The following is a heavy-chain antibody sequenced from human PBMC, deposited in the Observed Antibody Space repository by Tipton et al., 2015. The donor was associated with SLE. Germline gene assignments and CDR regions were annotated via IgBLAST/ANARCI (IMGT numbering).Heavy chain of an antibody. Sequence: TLSLTCTVFGGSISNYYWSWIRQPPGKGLEWIGYIYYSGSTNYNPSLKSRVTISVDTSKNQFSLKLSSVTAADTAVYYCASFDPDYWGQGTLVTVSS. J-gene: IGHJ4*02. CDR1: GGSISNYY. CDR3: ASFDPDY. CDR2: IYYSGST. V-gene: IGHV4-59*08.